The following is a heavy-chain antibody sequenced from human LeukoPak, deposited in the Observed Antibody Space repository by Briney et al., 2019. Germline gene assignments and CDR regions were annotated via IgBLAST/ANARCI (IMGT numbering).Heavy chain of an antibody. CDR3: ARAVDYGDYGYFDY. V-gene: IGHV3-11*01. Sequence: GGSLRLSCAASGFTFSDYYMSWIRQAPGKGLEWVSYISSSGSTTYYADSVKGRFTISRDNAKNSLYLQMNSLRAEDTAVYYCARAVDYGDYGYFDYWGQGTLVTVSS. J-gene: IGHJ4*02. CDR1: GFTFSDYY. CDR2: ISSSGSTT. D-gene: IGHD4-17*01.